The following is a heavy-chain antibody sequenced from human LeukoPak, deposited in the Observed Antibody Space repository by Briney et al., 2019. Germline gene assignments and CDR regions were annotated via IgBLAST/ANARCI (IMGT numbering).Heavy chain of an antibody. J-gene: IGHJ6*03. CDR1: GFTFSDYY. Sequence: GGSLRLSCAASGFTFSDYYMSWVRQAPGKGLEWVSYISSSGSTIYYADSVKGRFTISRDNAKNSLYLQMNSLRAEDTAVYYCARLPGASYYYYYMDVWGKGTTVTVSS. D-gene: IGHD2-2*01. CDR2: ISSSGSTI. V-gene: IGHV3-11*04. CDR3: ARLPGASYYYYYMDV.